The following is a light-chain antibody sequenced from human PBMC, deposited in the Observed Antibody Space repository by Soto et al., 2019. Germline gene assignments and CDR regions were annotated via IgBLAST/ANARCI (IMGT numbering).Light chain of an antibody. V-gene: IGLV1-44*01. J-gene: IGLJ1*01. CDR3: AVWDDSLNGHV. Sequence: QSVLTQPPSASGTPGQTVTISCPGSSSNIGTSSVHWYKHLPGTAPKPLIYTNDQRPSGVPDRFSGSKSGTSASLAISGLQSEDEADYYCAVWDDSLNGHVFGAGTKAPS. CDR1: SSNIGTSS. CDR2: TND.